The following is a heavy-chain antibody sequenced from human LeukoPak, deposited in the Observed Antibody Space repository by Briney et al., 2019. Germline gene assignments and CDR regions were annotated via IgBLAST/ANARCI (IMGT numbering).Heavy chain of an antibody. CDR3: ASVRFGELWDDAFDI. D-gene: IGHD3-10*01. Sequence: GGSLRLSCAASGFTFSSYWMHWVRQAPGKGLVWVSRINSDGSSTSYADSVKGRFTISRENAKNTLYLQMNSLRAEDTAVYYCASVRFGELWDDAFDIWGQGTMVTVSS. CDR1: GFTFSSYW. V-gene: IGHV3-74*01. J-gene: IGHJ3*02. CDR2: INSDGSST.